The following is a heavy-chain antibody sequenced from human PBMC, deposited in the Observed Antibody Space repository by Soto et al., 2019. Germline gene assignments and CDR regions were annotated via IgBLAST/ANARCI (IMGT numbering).Heavy chain of an antibody. CDR2: INPTSGGR. J-gene: IGHJ4*02. V-gene: IGHV1-2*04. D-gene: IGHD6-13*01. CDR3: AREKGSSWDLDY. Sequence: SVKVSCKASGYTFTGYYMPWVRQATGEGLEWMGWINPTSGGRNYAQKFQGWVTMTRDTSISTAYMELSRLRSDDTAVYYCAREKGSSWDLDYWAQGTMVPVSS. CDR1: GYTFTGYY.